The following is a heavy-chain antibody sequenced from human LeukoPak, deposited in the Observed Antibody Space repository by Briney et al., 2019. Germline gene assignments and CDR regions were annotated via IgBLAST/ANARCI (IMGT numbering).Heavy chain of an antibody. V-gene: IGHV3-15*01. CDR2: IQSKSDGGTT. Sequence: GGSLRLSCAASGFTFTNAWMSWVRQVPGKGLEWVGRIQSKSDGGTTEYAAPVKGRFTISRNDSKHTLYLQMNSLKIEDTGVYYCTTPEPRDDSSGYSVNDAFDIWGQGTMVTVSS. D-gene: IGHD3-22*01. CDR3: TTPEPRDDSSGYSVNDAFDI. CDR1: GFTFTNAW. J-gene: IGHJ3*02.